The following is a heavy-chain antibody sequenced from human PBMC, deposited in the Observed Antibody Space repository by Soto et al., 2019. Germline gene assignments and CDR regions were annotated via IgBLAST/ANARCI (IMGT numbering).Heavy chain of an antibody. V-gene: IGHV1-18*04. Sequence: EASVKVSCKASVFTSSGISWVRQAPRQRPEWIGWISTHNGNTIYAQKFQGRVIMTMDTSTTTVYMELRSLRPDDTAVYLCAREGILGLFDAYDLWGQGTMVTVSS. CDR1: VFTSSG. D-gene: IGHD3-3*01. CDR3: AREGILGLFDAYDL. CDR2: ISTHNGNT. J-gene: IGHJ3*01.